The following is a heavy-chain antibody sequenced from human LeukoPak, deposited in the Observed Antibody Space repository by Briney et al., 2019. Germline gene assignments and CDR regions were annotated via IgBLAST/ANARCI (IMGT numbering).Heavy chain of an antibody. CDR3: ARGGYSSSWSPDYGMDV. CDR1: GGSLSSYC. Sequence: PETLSLTCTVSGGSLSSYCWSWIRPPPGKGVGWVGYIYYSGSTNYNPSLKSRVTISVDTSKNQFSLKLSSVTAADTAVYYCARGGYSSSWSPDYGMDVWGQGTTVTVSS. V-gene: IGHV4-59*01. CDR2: IYYSGST. D-gene: IGHD6-13*01. J-gene: IGHJ6*02.